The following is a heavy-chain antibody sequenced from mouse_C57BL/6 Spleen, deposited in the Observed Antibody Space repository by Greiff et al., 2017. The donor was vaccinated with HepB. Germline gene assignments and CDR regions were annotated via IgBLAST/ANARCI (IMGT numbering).Heavy chain of an antibody. CDR3: TRDWIFLITTVEATEGDY. J-gene: IGHJ2*01. D-gene: IGHD1-1*01. CDR2: IDPETGGT. V-gene: IGHV1-15*01. CDR1: GYTFTDYE. Sequence: VQLQQPGAELVRPGASVTLSCKASGYTFTDYEMHWVKQTPVHGLEWIGAIDPETGGTAYNQKFKGKAILTADKSSSTAYMELRSLTSEDSAVYYCTRDWIFLITTVEATEGDYWGQGTTLTVSS.